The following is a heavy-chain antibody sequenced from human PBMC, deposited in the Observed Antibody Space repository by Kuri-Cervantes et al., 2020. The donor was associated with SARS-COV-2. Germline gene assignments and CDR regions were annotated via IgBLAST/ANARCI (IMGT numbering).Heavy chain of an antibody. V-gene: IGHV3-48*03. CDR2: ISSSGSAI. CDR3: ARESRDAYNLGSFDL. Sequence: LSLTCAASGFTFSSYEMRWVRQAPGKGLEWVSYISSSGSAIYYADSVKGRFTISRDNAKNSLYLQMNRLRDEDTAVYYCARESRDAYNLGSFDLWGRGTLVTVSS. CDR1: GFTFSSYE. D-gene: IGHD5-24*01. J-gene: IGHJ2*01.